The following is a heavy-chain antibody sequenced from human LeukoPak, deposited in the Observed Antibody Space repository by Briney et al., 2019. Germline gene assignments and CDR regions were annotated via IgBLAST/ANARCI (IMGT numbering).Heavy chain of an antibody. CDR3: ARKSYSYGYAGWFDP. CDR1: GYSFTRHW. D-gene: IGHD5-18*01. J-gene: IGHJ5*02. Sequence: GESLEISCKGSGYSFTRHWIGWVRQMPGKGLEWMGIIFPGDSDTRYSPSFQGQVTISADKSISTAYLQWSSLKASDTAMYYCARKSYSYGYAGWFDPWGQGTLVTVSS. CDR2: IFPGDSDT. V-gene: IGHV5-51*01.